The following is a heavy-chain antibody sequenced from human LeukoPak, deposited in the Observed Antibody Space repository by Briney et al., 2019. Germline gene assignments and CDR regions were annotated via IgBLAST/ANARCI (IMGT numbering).Heavy chain of an antibody. J-gene: IGHJ4*02. CDR2: IYYSGST. Sequence: NPSETLSLTCTVSGGSISSYYWSWIRQPPGKGLEWIGYIYYSGSTNYNPSLKSRVTISVDTSKNQFSLKLSSVTAADTAVYYCARDESGSYFGYWGQGTLVTVSS. D-gene: IGHD1-26*01. CDR1: GGSISSYY. V-gene: IGHV4-59*01. CDR3: ARDESGSYFGY.